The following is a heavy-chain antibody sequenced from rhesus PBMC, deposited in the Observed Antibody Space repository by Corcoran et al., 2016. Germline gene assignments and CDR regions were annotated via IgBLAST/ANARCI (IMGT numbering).Heavy chain of an antibody. Sequence: QVQLQESGPGLVKPSETLSLTCAVSGYSISGYYWSWIRQAPGKGREWIGYITYSGSTSYNLSLKSRVTISRDTSKNQFSLKLSSVTAADTAVYYCARDWGGYSYSYLDYWGQGVLVTVSS. D-gene: IGHD5-12*01. CDR2: ITYSGST. CDR1: GYSISGYY. CDR3: ARDWGGYSYSYLDY. J-gene: IGHJ4*01. V-gene: IGHV4-122*02.